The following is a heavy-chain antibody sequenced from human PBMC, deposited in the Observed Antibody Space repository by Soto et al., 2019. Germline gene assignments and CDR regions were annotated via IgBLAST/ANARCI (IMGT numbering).Heavy chain of an antibody. CDR3: EKERRTKDYYYYMDV. CDR2: ISYDGSNK. V-gene: IGHV3-30*18. CDR1: GFTFSSYG. J-gene: IGHJ6*03. D-gene: IGHD3-3*01. Sequence: GGLLRLSCAASGFTFSSYGMHWVRQAPGKGLEWVAVISYDGSNKYYADSVKGRFTISRDNSKNTLYLQMNSLRAEDTAVYYCEKERRTKDYYYYMDVWGKGTTVTVSS.